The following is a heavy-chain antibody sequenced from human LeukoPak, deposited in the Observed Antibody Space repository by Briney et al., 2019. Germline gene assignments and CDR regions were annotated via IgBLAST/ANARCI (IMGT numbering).Heavy chain of an antibody. CDR3: ARGQLSNTAMVTR. Sequence: ASVKVSCKASGYTFTGYYMHWVRQASGQGLEWMGWINPNSGGTNYAQKFQGRVTMTRDTSISTAYTELSRLRSDDTAVYYCARGQLSNTAMVTRWGQGTLVTVSS. V-gene: IGHV1-2*02. CDR2: INPNSGGT. J-gene: IGHJ4*02. CDR1: GYTFTGYY. D-gene: IGHD5-18*01.